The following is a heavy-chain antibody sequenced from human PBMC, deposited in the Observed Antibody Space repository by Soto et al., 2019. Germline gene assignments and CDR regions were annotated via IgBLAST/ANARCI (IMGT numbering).Heavy chain of an antibody. CDR2: INPSDGGT. CDR3: ARVAVGLDY. J-gene: IGHJ4*02. V-gene: IGHV1-46*01. D-gene: IGHD6-19*01. Sequence: GASVNVSCKASGYTFTSYYMHWVRQDPGQGLEWIGIINPSDGGTSYAHKFQGRVTMTRDTSTSTVYMELSSLRSEDTAVYYCARVAVGLDYWGQGTLVTVSS. CDR1: GYTFTSYY.